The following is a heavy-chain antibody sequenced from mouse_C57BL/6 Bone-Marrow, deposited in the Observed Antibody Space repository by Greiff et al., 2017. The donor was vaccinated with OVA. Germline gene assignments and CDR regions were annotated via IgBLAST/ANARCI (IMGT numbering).Heavy chain of an antibody. CDR3: ARLEVTTKGDFDY. CDR2: ISGGGGNT. V-gene: IGHV5-9*01. D-gene: IGHD2-2*01. CDR1: GFTFSSYT. J-gene: IGHJ2*01. Sequence: EVKLMESGGGLVKPGGSLKLSCAASGFTFSSYTMSCVRQTPEKRLEWVATISGGGGNTYYPDSVKGRFTISRDNSKNTLYLQMSSLRSEDTALYYCARLEVTTKGDFDYWGQGTTLTVSS.